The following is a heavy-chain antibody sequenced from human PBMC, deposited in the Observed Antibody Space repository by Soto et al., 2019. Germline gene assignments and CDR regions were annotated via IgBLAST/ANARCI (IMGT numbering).Heavy chain of an antibody. CDR2: IGPDGSRT. V-gene: IGHV3-64*01. CDR3: ARVRCSGGNCYPNYYYMDV. Sequence: EVQLVESGGGLVQPGGSLRLSCEASGFTFSAYGMHWVRQAPGKGLEYVSAIGPDGSRTYYANSVKGRFTISRDNSKSTMYLQMGSLTSEDMAVYYCARVRCSGGNCYPNYYYMDVWGKGTTVTVSS. CDR1: GFTFSAYG. D-gene: IGHD2-15*01. J-gene: IGHJ6*03.